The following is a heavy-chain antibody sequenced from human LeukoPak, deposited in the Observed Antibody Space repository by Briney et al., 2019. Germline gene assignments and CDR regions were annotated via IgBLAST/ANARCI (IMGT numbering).Heavy chain of an antibody. CDR1: GGSISSYY. CDR3: ARDRLRDWFDP. V-gene: IGHV4-59*01. D-gene: IGHD5-12*01. J-gene: IGHJ5*02. CDR2: IYYSGST. Sequence: SETLSLTCTVSGGSISSYYWSWLRQPPGKGLEWIGYIYYSGSTNYNPSLKSRVTISVDTSKNQFSLKLSSVTAADTAVYYCARDRLRDWFDPWGQGTLVTVSS.